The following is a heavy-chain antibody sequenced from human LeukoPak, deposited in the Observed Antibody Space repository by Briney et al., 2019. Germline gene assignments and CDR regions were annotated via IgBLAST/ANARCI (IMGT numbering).Heavy chain of an antibody. CDR3: ARDHAYAFDI. D-gene: IGHD2-2*01. CDR1: GFTFSNYA. Sequence: GGSLRLSCAASGFTFSNYAMSWVRQAPGKGLEWISYIGSAIYYADSVKGRFTISRDNAKNSLFLQMNSLRAEDTAVYYCARDHAYAFDIWGQGTLVTVSS. J-gene: IGHJ3*02. V-gene: IGHV3-48*01. CDR2: IGSAI.